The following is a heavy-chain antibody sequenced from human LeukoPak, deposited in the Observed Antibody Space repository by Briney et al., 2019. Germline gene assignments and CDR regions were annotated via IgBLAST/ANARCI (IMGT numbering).Heavy chain of an antibody. Sequence: ASVKVSCKASGYTFTNYGISWVRQAPGQGLEWIGWISGDNGTRNYAQKFQGRVTMTRDTSTSTVYMELSSLRSEDTAVYYCAREQTYYYDSSGVDWGQGTLVTVSS. CDR1: GYTFTNYG. J-gene: IGHJ4*02. D-gene: IGHD3-22*01. V-gene: IGHV1-18*01. CDR3: AREQTYYYDSSGVD. CDR2: ISGDNGTR.